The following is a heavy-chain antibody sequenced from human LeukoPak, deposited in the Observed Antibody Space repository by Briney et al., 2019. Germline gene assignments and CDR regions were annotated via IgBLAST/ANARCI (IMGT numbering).Heavy chain of an antibody. CDR3: ARVPYCSGGSCYRRDWFDP. Sequence: PSETLSLTCAVYGGSFSGYYWGWVRQPPGKGLEWIGSIYYSGSTYYNPSLKSRVTISVDTSKNQFSLKLSSVTAADTAVYYCARVPYCSGGSCYRRDWFDPWGQGILVTVSS. D-gene: IGHD2-15*01. J-gene: IGHJ5*02. V-gene: IGHV4-34*01. CDR2: IYYSGST. CDR1: GGSFSGYY.